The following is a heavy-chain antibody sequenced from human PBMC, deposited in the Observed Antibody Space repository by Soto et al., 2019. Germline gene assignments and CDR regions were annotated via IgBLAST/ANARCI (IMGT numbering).Heavy chain of an antibody. D-gene: IGHD5-18*01. CDR1: GGSIRXXXXX. CDR2: TYHSGNP. J-gene: IGHJ4*02. CDR3: ARRYGSCFDY. V-gene: IGHV4-30-2*01. Sequence: SLXXTVSGGSIRXXXXXXXXFRQPPGKGPEWIGNTYHSGNPYYNPSLKSRVTISIDRSKNQFSLKLSSVTAADTAVYYCARRYGSCFDYWGQGTLVTVSS.